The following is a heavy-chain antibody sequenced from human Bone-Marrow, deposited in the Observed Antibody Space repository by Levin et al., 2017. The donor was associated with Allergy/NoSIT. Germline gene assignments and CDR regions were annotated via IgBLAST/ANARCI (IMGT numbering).Heavy chain of an antibody. J-gene: IGHJ4*02. CDR2: ISNSGTT. Sequence: SETLSLTCTVSGGSISSNTFYWGFIRQPPGKGLEWIGSISNSGTTDYNPSLRSRVTISVDMSKKQFSLKMISVTAADTAVYYCAGDRYTDSWFYYWGQGTLVTVSS. V-gene: IGHV4-39*07. CDR3: AGDRYTDSWFYY. D-gene: IGHD3-16*02. CDR1: GGSISSNTFY.